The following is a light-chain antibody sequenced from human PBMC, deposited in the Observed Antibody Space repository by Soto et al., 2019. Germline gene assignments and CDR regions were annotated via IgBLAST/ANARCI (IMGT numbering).Light chain of an antibody. J-gene: IGKJ2*01. CDR3: QQDNTFSSPT. V-gene: IGKV1-5*01. CDR1: QSITIW. CDR2: DAS. Sequence: DIQMTQSPSTLSASVGDRVTITCRASQSITIWLAWYQQKPGKAPNVLIYDASTLQSGVPSRFSGSGSGTQFTLTISSLQADDFATYYCQQDNTFSSPTFGQGTKLEIK.